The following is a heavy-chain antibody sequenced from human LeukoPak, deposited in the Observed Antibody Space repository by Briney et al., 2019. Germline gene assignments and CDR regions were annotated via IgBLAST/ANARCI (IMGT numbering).Heavy chain of an antibody. Sequence: ASVKVSCTASGYTFTSYDINWVRQATGQGLEWMGWMNPNSGNTGYAQKFQGRDTMTRNTAISTAYMELSSLRSEDTAVYYCARTHYDFWSGPTPRMDVWGKGTTVTVSS. CDR1: GYTFTSYD. CDR3: ARTHYDFWSGPTPRMDV. CDR2: MNPNSGNT. J-gene: IGHJ6*04. V-gene: IGHV1-8*01. D-gene: IGHD3-3*01.